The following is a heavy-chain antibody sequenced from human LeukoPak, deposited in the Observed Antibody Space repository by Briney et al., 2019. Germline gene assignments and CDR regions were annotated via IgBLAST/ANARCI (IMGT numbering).Heavy chain of an antibody. CDR3: ARASRVVATATPFDY. Sequence: GGSLRLSCAASGFTFSSYAMHWVRQAPGKGLEWVAVISYDGSNKYYADSVKGRFTISRDNSKNTLYLQMNSLRAEDTAVYYCARASRVVATATPFDYWGQGTLVTVSS. J-gene: IGHJ4*02. D-gene: IGHD2-21*02. CDR2: ISYDGSNK. CDR1: GFTFSSYA. V-gene: IGHV3-30-3*01.